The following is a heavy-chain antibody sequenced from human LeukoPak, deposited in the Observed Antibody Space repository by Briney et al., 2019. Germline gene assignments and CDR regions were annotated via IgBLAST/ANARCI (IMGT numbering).Heavy chain of an antibody. D-gene: IGHD6-19*01. CDR3: ARGLAVAAPFDY. V-gene: IGHV3-21*01. J-gene: IGHJ4*02. CDR1: GFTFSSYS. CDR2: ISSSSSSYI. Sequence: GGSLRLSCAASGFTFSSYSMNWVRQAPGKGLEWVSSISSSSSSYIYYADSVKGRFTISRDNAKNSLYLQMNSLRAEDTAVYYCARGLAVAAPFDYWGQGTLVTVSS.